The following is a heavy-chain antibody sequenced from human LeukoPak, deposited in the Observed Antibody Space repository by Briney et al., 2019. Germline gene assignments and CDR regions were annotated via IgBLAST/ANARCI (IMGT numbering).Heavy chain of an antibody. CDR2: ISREGGST. CDR3: AKGRRYSSSWYDY. J-gene: IGHJ4*02. V-gene: IGHV3-43*02. Sequence: PGGSLRLSCAASGFTFDDFAMHWVRQAPGKGLEWASLISREGGSTYYADSVKGRFTISRDNSKNSLYLQMNTLRSEDTALYYCAKGRRYSSSWYDYWGQGTLVTVSS. D-gene: IGHD6-13*01. CDR1: GFTFDDFA.